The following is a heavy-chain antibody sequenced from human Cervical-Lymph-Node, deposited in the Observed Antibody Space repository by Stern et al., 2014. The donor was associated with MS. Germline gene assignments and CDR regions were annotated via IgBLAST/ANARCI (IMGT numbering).Heavy chain of an antibody. Sequence: VQLVQSGAEVKKPGASLKVSCKASGYSFSDFYIHWVRQAPGQGLEWMGRINPKSGGTKDAQKFRGRVTMTSDTSSSTAHMELSRLTSDDTAIYYCTRGDLVIVSVVLGRFDPWGQGTLATVAS. CDR2: INPKSGGT. J-gene: IGHJ5*02. CDR1: GYSFSDFY. V-gene: IGHV1-2*06. CDR3: TRGDLVIVSVVLGRFDP. D-gene: IGHD2/OR15-2a*01.